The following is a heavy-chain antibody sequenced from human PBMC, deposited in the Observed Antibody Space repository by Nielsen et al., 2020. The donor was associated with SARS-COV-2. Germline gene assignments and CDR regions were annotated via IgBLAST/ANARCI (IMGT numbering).Heavy chain of an antibody. CDR2: INPSGGST. CDR1: GYTFTSYY. J-gene: IGHJ4*02. CDR3: ARDGLKVVVPAATYFDY. Sequence: ASVKVSCKASGYTFTSYYMHWVRQAPGQGLEWMGIINPSGGSTSYAQKFQGRVTMTRDTSTSTVCMELSSLRSEDTAVYYCARDGLKVVVPAATYFDYWGQGTLVTVSS. D-gene: IGHD2-2*01. V-gene: IGHV1-46*01.